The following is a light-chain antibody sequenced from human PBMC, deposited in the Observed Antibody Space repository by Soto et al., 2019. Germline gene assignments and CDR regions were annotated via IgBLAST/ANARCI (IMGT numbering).Light chain of an antibody. Sequence: QSALTQPASVSGSPGQSIAISCTGTSSDVGAYDYVSWYQQHPDRAPRLVIYEVSNRPSGVSNRFSGFKSVNTATLTISGLQAEDEADYYCASHTTTNTRVFGTGTKLTVL. V-gene: IGLV2-14*03. CDR2: EVS. CDR3: ASHTTTNTRV. J-gene: IGLJ1*01. CDR1: SSDVGAYDY.